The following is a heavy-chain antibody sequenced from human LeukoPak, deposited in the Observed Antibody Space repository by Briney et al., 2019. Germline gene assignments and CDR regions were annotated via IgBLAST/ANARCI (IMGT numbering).Heavy chain of an antibody. CDR3: AKDDSFDVVTATDY. V-gene: IGHV3-23*01. D-gene: IGHD2-21*02. CDR2: ISGNGGRA. Sequence: PGGSLRLSCAASGFTFGTYSMSWVRLAPGKGLEWVSTISGNGGRAYYADSVKGRFTISRDNSKNTLYLQMSSLKAEDTAVYYCAKDDSFDVVTATDYWGQGTLVTVSS. J-gene: IGHJ4*02. CDR1: GFTFGTYS.